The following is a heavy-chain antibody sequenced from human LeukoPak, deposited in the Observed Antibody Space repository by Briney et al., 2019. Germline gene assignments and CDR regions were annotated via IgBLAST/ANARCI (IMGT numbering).Heavy chain of an antibody. CDR2: IYYSGST. D-gene: IGHD6-6*01. CDR3: TIEYESGPT. Sequence: LEWIGYIYYSGSTNYNPSLKSRVTISVDTSKNQFSLKLSSVTAADTAVYYCTIEYESGPTWGQGTLVTVSS. V-gene: IGHV4-61*06. J-gene: IGHJ4*02.